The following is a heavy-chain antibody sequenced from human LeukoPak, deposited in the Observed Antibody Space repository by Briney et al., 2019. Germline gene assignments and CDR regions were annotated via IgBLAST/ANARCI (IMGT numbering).Heavy chain of an antibody. V-gene: IGHV3-30-3*01. J-gene: IGHJ5*02. CDR2: ISYDGSNK. CDR3: ARDSHPRIAVAGGGNWFDP. D-gene: IGHD6-19*01. Sequence: GGSLRLSCAASGSTFSSYAMHWVRQAPGKGLEWVAVISYDGSNKYYADSVKGRFTISRDNSKNTLYLQMNSLRAEDTAVYYCARDSHPRIAVAGGGNWFDPWGQGTLVTVSS. CDR1: GSTFSSYA.